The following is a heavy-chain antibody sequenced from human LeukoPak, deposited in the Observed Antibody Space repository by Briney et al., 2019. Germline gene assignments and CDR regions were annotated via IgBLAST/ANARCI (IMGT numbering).Heavy chain of an antibody. Sequence: ASVKVSCKASGGTFSSYAISWVRQAPGQGIEWLGRIIPIFGTANYAQKFQGRVTITTDESTSTAYMELSSLRSEDTAVYYCATRSKTAMVSLGYWGQGTLVTVSS. D-gene: IGHD5-18*01. CDR3: ATRSKTAMVSLGY. CDR2: IIPIFGTA. V-gene: IGHV1-69*05. CDR1: GGTFSSYA. J-gene: IGHJ4*02.